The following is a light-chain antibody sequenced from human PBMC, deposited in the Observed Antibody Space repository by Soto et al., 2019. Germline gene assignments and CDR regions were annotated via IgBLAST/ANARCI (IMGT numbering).Light chain of an antibody. Sequence: EIVMTQSPATLSVSPGERATLSCRASQSVSSNLAWYQQKPGQAPRLLIYGASTRATGIPASFSGSGSGTEFTLTISSLQSEDFAVYYCQQYNNWPQTCGQGTKVEIK. CDR1: QSVSSN. J-gene: IGKJ1*01. V-gene: IGKV3-15*01. CDR3: QQYNNWPQT. CDR2: GAS.